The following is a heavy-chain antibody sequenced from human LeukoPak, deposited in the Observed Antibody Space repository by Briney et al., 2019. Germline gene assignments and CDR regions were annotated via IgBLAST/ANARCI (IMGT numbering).Heavy chain of an antibody. CDR3: ASGPPGIAAAMAAFDI. Sequence: SVKVSCEASGGTFSSYAISWVRQAPGQGLEWMGGIIPIFGTANYAQKFQGRVTITADESTSTAYMELSSLRSEDTAVYYCASGPPGIAAAMAAFDIWGQGTMVTVSS. V-gene: IGHV1-69*13. CDR2: IIPIFGTA. D-gene: IGHD6-13*01. CDR1: GGTFSSYA. J-gene: IGHJ3*02.